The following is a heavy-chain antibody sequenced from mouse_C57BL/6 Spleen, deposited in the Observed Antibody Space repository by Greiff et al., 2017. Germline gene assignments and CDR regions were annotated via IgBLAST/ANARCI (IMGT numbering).Heavy chain of an antibody. J-gene: IGHJ3*01. Sequence: QVQLQQPGVELVRPGSSVKLSCKASGYTFTSYWMHWVKQRPIQGLEWIGNIDPSDSETHYNQKFKDKATLTVDKSSSTAYMQLSSLTSEDSAVYYCARDTTVPFAYWGQGTLVTVSA. V-gene: IGHV1-52*01. CDR1: GYTFTSYW. CDR2: IDPSDSET. CDR3: ARDTTVPFAY. D-gene: IGHD1-1*01.